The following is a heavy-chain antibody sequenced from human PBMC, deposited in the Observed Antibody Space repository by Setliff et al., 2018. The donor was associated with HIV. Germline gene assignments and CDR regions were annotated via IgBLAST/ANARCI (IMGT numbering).Heavy chain of an antibody. V-gene: IGHV4-31*03. J-gene: IGHJ4*02. CDR3: ARSSEEGADYGSGSYYHFHY. CDR2: IYNTGST. D-gene: IGHD3-10*01. Sequence: SETLSLTCTVTGGSISSGGVYWNWIRQHPGKGLEWIGYIYNTGSTYHSPSLESRVTISIDPSKNQFAMKLSSVTAADTAVYYGARSSEEGADYGSGSYYHFHYWGQGTLVTVSS. CDR1: GGSISSGGVY.